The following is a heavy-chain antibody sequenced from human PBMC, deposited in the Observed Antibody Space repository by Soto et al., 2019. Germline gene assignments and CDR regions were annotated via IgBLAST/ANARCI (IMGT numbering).Heavy chain of an antibody. CDR1: GYTFTSYA. Sequence: QVQLVQSGAEEKKPGASVKVSCKASGYTFTSYAMHWVRQAPGQRLEWMGWINAGNGNTKYAQKLQGRVTMTTDTSTSTAYMELRSLRSDDTAVYYCARAIGYSYGLDSWGQGTLVTVSS. CDR2: INAGNGNT. CDR3: ARAIGYSYGLDS. J-gene: IGHJ4*02. V-gene: IGHV1-3*05. D-gene: IGHD5-18*01.